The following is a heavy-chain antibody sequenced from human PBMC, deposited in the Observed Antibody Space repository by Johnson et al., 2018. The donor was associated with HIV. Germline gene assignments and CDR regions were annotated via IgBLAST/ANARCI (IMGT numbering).Heavy chain of an antibody. V-gene: IGHV3-20*04. CDR2: IHWNGGST. Sequence: MQLVESGGGVVRPGGSLRLSCAASGFTFDDYGMSWVRQAPGKGLEWGSGIHWNGGSTGYADSVRGRFTVSRDTAKNSLILQMDSLRVEDTAVYYCAGADPDDSSGSYFGIQGPFHSWGQGTMVTVSS. CDR3: AGADPDDSSGSYFGIQGPFHS. CDR1: GFTFDDYG. J-gene: IGHJ3*02. D-gene: IGHD3-22*01.